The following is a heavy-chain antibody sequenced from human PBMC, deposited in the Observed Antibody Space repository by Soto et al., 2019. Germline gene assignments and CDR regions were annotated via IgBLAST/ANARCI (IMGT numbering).Heavy chain of an antibody. CDR1: GFTFSSYA. Sequence: GGSLRLSCAASGFTFSSYAMSWVRQAPGKGLEWVSAISGSGGSTYYADSVKGRFTISRDNSKNTLYLQMNSLRAEDAAVYYCAGDDCSSTSCYTGTYYYYGMDVWGRGTTVTVSS. D-gene: IGHD2-2*02. CDR3: AGDDCSSTSCYTGTYYYYGMDV. CDR2: ISGSGGST. J-gene: IGHJ6*02. V-gene: IGHV3-23*01.